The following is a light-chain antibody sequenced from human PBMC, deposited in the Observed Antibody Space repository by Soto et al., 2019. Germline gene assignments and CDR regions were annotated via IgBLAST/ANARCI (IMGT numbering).Light chain of an antibody. CDR1: SSDVGRYNL. V-gene: IGLV2-23*01. J-gene: IGLJ2*01. CDR2: DDT. Sequence: QSVLTQPASVSGSPGQTITISCTGTSSDVGRYNLVSWYQQHTGKAPKLMIYDDTKRPSGVSNRFSGSKSGNTASLTISGLQAEDEADYYCCSYAGSSTLVVGGGTKVTVL. CDR3: CSYAGSSTLV.